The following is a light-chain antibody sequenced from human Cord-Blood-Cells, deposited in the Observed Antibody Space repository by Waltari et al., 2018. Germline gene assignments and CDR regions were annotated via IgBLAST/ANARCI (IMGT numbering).Light chain of an antibody. J-gene: IGKJ2*01. V-gene: IGKV4-1*01. CDR2: WAS. CDR3: QQYYSTPYT. Sequence: DIVMTQPPDSLAVSLGERATINCKPSQSVLYSSNNKNYLAWYQQKPGQPPKLLIYWASTQESGVPDRFSGGGSGTDFTLTISSLQAEDVAVYYCQQYYSTPYTFGQGTKLEIK. CDR1: QSVLYSSNNKNY.